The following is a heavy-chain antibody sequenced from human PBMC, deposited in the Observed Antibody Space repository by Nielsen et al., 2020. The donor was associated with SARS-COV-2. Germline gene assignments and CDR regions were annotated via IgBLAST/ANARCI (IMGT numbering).Heavy chain of an antibody. V-gene: IGHV4-31*03. CDR1: GVSITNGDFY. Sequence: SETLSFTCSVSGVSITNGDFYWSWIRQHPGKGLEWIGYIYYSGSTYYNPSLKSRVTISVDTSKNQFSLKLSSVTAADTAVYYCARENNYYYYYMDVWGKGTTVTVSS. J-gene: IGHJ6*03. CDR2: IYYSGST. CDR3: ARENNYYYYYMDV.